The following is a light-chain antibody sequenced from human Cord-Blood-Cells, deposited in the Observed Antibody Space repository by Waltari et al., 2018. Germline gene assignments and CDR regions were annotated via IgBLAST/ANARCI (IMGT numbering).Light chain of an antibody. V-gene: IGKV1-39*01. CDR3: QQSYSTPRT. Sequence: DFKMPQFPSSLSASVGNRVTITCRASQSISSYLTWYQQKPGKAPKLLIYAASSLQSGVPSRFSGSGSGTDFTLTISSLQPEDFATYYCQQSYSTPRTFGPGTKVDIK. CDR2: AAS. CDR1: QSISSY. J-gene: IGKJ3*01.